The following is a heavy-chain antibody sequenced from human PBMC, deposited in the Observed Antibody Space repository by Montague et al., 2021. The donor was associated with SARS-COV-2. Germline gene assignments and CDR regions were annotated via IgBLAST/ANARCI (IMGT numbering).Heavy chain of an antibody. CDR2: IDWXDDX. D-gene: IGHD4-23*01. CDR1: GFSLSTSGMC. J-gene: IGHJ4*02. Sequence: KPTQTLTLTCTFSGFSLSTSGMCVSWIRQPPGKALEWLARIDWXDDXYYITSLKTRLTISKDTSKNQVVLTMTNMDPVDTATYYCARVQTTVAYDYWGQGTLVTVSS. V-gene: IGHV2-70*11. CDR3: ARVQTTVAYDY.